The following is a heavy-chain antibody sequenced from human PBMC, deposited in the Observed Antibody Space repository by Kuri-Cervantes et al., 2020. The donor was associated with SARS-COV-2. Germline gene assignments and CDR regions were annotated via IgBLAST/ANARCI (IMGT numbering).Heavy chain of an antibody. D-gene: IGHD2-21*02. CDR3: ARGGVVTADWYFDL. J-gene: IGHJ2*01. CDR1: GFSFSNYA. V-gene: IGHV3-30*03. CDR2: ISYDGGYE. Sequence: GGSLRLSCAASGFSFSNYAMHWVRQAPGKGLEWVAIISYDGGYENYADSVQGRFTISRDNDKHTLYLQVNSVKTEDTAVYYCARGGVVTADWYFDLWGRGTLVTVSS.